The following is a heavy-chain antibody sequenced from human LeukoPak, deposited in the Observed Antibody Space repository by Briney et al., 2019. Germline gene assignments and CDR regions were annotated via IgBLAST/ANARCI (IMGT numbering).Heavy chain of an antibody. J-gene: IGHJ3*02. V-gene: IGHV4-4*09. CDR1: GDSISSYY. D-gene: IGHD2-2*01. Sequence: SETLSLTCTVSGDSISSYYWSWIRQPPGKGLEWIGYIYTSGSTNYIPSLKSRVTISVDTSKNQFSLDLSSVTAADTAVYYCARQKCTSTSCLTKNAFDIWGQGTMVTVSS. CDR2: IYTSGST. CDR3: ARQKCTSTSCLTKNAFDI.